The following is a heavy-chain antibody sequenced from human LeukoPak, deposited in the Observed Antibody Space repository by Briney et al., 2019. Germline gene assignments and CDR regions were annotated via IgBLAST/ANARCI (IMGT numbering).Heavy chain of an antibody. CDR2: IYYTET. J-gene: IGHJ4*02. CDR1: GGSVSNYY. Sequence: SETLSLTCTVSGGSVSNYYWSWIRQSPGKGLEWIGYIYYTETSYNPSLKSRVTISADTSKNQFSLKLYSVTAADTAVYYCAARKLGNDYWGQGTLVTVSS. D-gene: IGHD7-27*01. CDR3: AARKLGNDY. V-gene: IGHV4-59*02.